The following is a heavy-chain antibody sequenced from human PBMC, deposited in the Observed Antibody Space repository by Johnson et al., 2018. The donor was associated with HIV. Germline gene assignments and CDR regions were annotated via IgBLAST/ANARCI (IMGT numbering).Heavy chain of an antibody. Sequence: VHLVESGGGLVQPGGSLRLSCAASGFTFSSYDMHWVRQATGKGLEWVGRIKSKTDGGTTDYAAPVKGRFTISRDDSKNTLYLQMNSLRAEDTAVYYCARDSSSWRPSGAFDIWGQGTMVTVSS. CDR3: ARDSSSWRPSGAFDI. CDR2: IKSKTDGGTT. CDR1: GFTFSSYD. V-gene: IGHV3-15*01. J-gene: IGHJ3*02. D-gene: IGHD6-13*01.